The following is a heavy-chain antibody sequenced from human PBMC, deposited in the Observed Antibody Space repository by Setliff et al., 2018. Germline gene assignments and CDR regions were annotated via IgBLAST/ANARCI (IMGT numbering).Heavy chain of an antibody. J-gene: IGHJ4*02. Sequence: HPGGSLRLSCAASGFTFSSYSMNWVRQAPGKGLEWVSYISSSSRTIYYADSVKGRFTIARDNAKNSLYLQMNSLRAEDTAVYYCARVYSGYDPNHYFDYWGQGTLVTVSS. CDR3: ARVYSGYDPNHYFDY. CDR1: GFTFSSYS. CDR2: ISSSSRTI. D-gene: IGHD5-12*01. V-gene: IGHV3-48*01.